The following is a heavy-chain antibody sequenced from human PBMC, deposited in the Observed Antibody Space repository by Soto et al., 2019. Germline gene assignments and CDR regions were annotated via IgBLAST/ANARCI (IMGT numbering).Heavy chain of an antibody. CDR3: ARQIYDSDSGPNFQYYFDS. CDR1: GYSFAGYW. V-gene: IGHV5-10-1*01. Sequence: GESLKISCKGSGYSFAGYWITWVRQKPGKGLEWMGRIDPSDSQTYYSPSFRGHVTISATKSITTVFLQWSSLSASDTAMYYCARQIYDSDSGPNFQYYFDSWDKGTTVTASS. CDR2: IDPSDSQT. J-gene: IGHJ4*02. D-gene: IGHD3-22*01.